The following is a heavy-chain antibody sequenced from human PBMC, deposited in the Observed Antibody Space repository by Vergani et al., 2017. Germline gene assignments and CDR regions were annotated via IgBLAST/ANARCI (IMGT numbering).Heavy chain of an antibody. V-gene: IGHV4-31*03. CDR2: IYYSGST. Sequence: QLQLQESGSGLVKPSQTLSLTCTVSGGSISSGGYYWSWIRQHPGKGLEWIGYIYYSGSTYYNPSLKSRVTISVDTSKNQFSLKLSSVTAADTAVYYCARARSSTSCREFDYWGQGTLVTVSS. J-gene: IGHJ4*02. D-gene: IGHD2-2*01. CDR3: ARARSSTSCREFDY. CDR1: GGSISSGGYY.